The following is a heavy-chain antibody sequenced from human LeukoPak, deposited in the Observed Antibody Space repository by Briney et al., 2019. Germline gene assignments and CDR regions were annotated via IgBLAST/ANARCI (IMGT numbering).Heavy chain of an antibody. V-gene: IGHV4-59*01. CDR2: IYYSGST. Sequence: PSETLSLTCAVSGGSINNYYWSWIRQPPGKGLEWIGYIYYSGSTNYNPSLESRVTISVDTSKNQFSLKLSSATAADTAVYFCARATMAGTYMDVWGKGTTVTVSS. CDR3: ARATMAGTYMDV. J-gene: IGHJ6*03. CDR1: GGSINNYY. D-gene: IGHD1-1*01.